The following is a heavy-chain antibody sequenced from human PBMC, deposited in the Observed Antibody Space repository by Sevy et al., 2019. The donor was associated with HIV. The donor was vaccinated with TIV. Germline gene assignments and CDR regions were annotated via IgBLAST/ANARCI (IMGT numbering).Heavy chain of an antibody. D-gene: IGHD3-16*01. J-gene: IGHJ3*02. CDR3: ARAGGWGNINHSNQILDI. V-gene: IGHV3-7*01. CDR1: EFIFTGYW. Sequence: GGSLRLSCAASEFIFTGYWMNWVRQAPGKGLEWVANIDQDGSDKRYVDSVRGRFTISRDNANNFLYLQMSSLRADDTAVYYCARAGGWGNINHSNQILDIWGHGTNVTVSS. CDR2: IDQDGSDK.